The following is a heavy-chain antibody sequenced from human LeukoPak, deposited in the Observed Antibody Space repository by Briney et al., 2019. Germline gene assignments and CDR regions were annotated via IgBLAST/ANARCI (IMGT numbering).Heavy chain of an antibody. CDR1: GDSVTNDFF. D-gene: IGHD3-16*01. Sequence: PSETLSLTCTVSGDSVTNDFFWGWVRQPPGKELEWIGSFCLGRDTYYRPSLKSRVTISVDTSKNQFSLNLNSVTAADTAVYYCARWASISRKPGGFFDRWGQGTLVTVSS. CDR3: ARWASISRKPGGFFDR. CDR2: FCLGRDT. V-gene: IGHV4-38-2*02. J-gene: IGHJ5*02.